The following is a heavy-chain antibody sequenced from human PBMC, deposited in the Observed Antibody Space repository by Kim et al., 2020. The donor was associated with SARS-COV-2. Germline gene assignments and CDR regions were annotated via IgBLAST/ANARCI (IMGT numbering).Heavy chain of an antibody. J-gene: IGHJ4*02. CDR2: ITNSGGAT. D-gene: IGHD5-18*01. CDR3: TTGYSYGYWDY. Sequence: GGSLRLSCAASGFTFSSYAMSWVRQAPGKGLEWVSAITNSGGATYYADSVKGRFTISRDNSKNTLYLQVNSLRAEDTAVYYCTTGYSYGYWDYWGQGTLVTVSS. CDR1: GFTFSSYA. V-gene: IGHV3-23*01.